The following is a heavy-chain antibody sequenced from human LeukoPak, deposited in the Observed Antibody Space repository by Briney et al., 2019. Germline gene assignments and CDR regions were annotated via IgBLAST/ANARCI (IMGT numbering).Heavy chain of an antibody. CDR2: IIPILGIA. Sequence: ASVKVSCKASGYTFTSYAISWVRQAPGQGLEWMGRIIPILGIANYAQKFQGRVTITADKSTSTAYMELSSLRSEDTAVYYCARGGNSGLYDYWGQGTLVTVSS. J-gene: IGHJ4*02. D-gene: IGHD4-23*01. CDR3: ARGGNSGLYDY. CDR1: GYTFTSYA. V-gene: IGHV1-69*04.